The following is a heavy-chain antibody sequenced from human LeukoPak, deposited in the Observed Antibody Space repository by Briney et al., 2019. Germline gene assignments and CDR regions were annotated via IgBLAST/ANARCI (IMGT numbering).Heavy chain of an antibody. V-gene: IGHV3-23*01. D-gene: IGHD3-22*01. CDR2: ISASGGST. CDR3: AKGPFFYYDASGYNYFES. J-gene: IGHJ4*02. Sequence: GGSLRLSCAASGFTFSSYAMSWVRQAPGKGLEWVSAISASGGSTFYADSVKGRFTISRDNSKDTLYLQMNSLRAEDTAIYYCAKGPFFYYDASGYNYFESWGQGTLVTVSS. CDR1: GFTFSSYA.